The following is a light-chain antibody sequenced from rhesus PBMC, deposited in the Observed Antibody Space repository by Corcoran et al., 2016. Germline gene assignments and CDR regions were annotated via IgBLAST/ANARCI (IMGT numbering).Light chain of an antibody. Sequence: DIQMTQSPSSLSASVGDRVTITCRASENVNHYLNWYQQKPGKAPKLLIYKASTLQSGVPSRFSGSGSGTDYNFTISSLQPEYVATYYCQHGYGTPLTFGGGTKVEIK. V-gene: IGKV1-74*01. CDR1: ENVNHY. CDR3: QHGYGTPLT. J-gene: IGKJ4*01. CDR2: KAS.